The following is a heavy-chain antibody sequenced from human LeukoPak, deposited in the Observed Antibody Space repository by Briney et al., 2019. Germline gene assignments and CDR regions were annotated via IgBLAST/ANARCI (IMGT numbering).Heavy chain of an antibody. V-gene: IGHV3-72*01. CDR3: ARVPGTTFLLSYMDV. D-gene: IGHD1-7*01. CDR2: TRNKASSYTT. J-gene: IGHJ6*03. Sequence: GGSLRLSCAASGFTFSDYYMYWVRQAPGKGVEWVGRTRNKASSYTTEYAASVRGRFTISRDDSKNSLYLQMNSLKTEDTAVYYCARVPGTTFLLSYMDVWGKGTTVTVSS. CDR1: GFTFSDYY.